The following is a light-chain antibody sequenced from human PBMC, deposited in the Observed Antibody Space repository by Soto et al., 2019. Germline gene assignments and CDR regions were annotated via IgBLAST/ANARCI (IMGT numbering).Light chain of an antibody. J-gene: IGLJ2*01. CDR2: NTS. CDR3: MLYKGSGIVV. V-gene: IGLV8-61*01. Sequence: QTVVTQEPSFSVSPGGTVTLTCGLSSGSVSSRYYPSWYQQTPGQAPRTLIYNTSTRSSGVPDRFSGSILGNKAALTITGAQAEDECDYYCMLYKGSGIVVFGGGTKVTVL. CDR1: SGSVSSRYY.